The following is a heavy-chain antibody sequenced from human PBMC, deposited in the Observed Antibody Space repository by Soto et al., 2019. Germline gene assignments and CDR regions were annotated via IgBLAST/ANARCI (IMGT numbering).Heavy chain of an antibody. J-gene: IGHJ4*02. CDR3: TTTVVVAAKVLDY. V-gene: IGHV3-15*01. D-gene: IGHD2-15*01. CDR2: IKSKTDGGTT. CDR1: GFTFSNAW. Sequence: PGGSLRLSCAASGFTFSNAWMSWVRQAPGKGLEWVGRIKSKTDGGTTDYAAPVKGRFTISRDDSKNTLYLQMNSLKTEDTAVYYCTTTVVVAAKVLDYWGQGTLVTVSS.